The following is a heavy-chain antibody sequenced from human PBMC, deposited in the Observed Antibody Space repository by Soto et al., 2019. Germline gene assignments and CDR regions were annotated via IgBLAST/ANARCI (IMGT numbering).Heavy chain of an antibody. J-gene: IGHJ4*02. CDR3: ARFFRLGPSNTFDY. CDR2: TYYRSKWFN. CDR1: GDSVSSNSAA. Sequence: SQTLSLTCAISGDSVSSNSAAWNWIRQSPSRGLEWLRRTYYRSKWFNDYAVSVKSRITINPDTSKNRFSLQLTSVTPEDTAVYYCARFFRLGPSNTFDYWGQGTLVTVSS. V-gene: IGHV6-1*01. D-gene: IGHD6-19*01.